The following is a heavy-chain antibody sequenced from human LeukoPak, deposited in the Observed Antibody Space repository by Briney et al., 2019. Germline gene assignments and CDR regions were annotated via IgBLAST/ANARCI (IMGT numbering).Heavy chain of an antibody. D-gene: IGHD6-13*01. CDR3: ARFDSSSWYPVGWFDP. J-gene: IGHJ5*02. CDR1: GFTVSSNY. V-gene: IGHV3-53*01. Sequence: GGSLRLSCAASGFTVSSNYMSWVRQAPGKGVEWVSVIYSGGSTYYADSVKGRFTISRDNSKNTLYLQMNSLRAEDTAVYYCARFDSSSWYPVGWFDPWGQGTLVTVSS. CDR2: IYSGGST.